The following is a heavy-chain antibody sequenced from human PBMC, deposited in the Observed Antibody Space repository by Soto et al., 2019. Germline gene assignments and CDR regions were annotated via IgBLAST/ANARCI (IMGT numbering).Heavy chain of an antibody. CDR3: AKDQGSSWYEIYY. Sequence: GGSLRLSCAASGFTFSNYAVTWVRQAPGKGLEWVSTISGSGGSTYYADSVKGRFTISRDNSKNTLYLQMNSLRAEDTAVYYCAKDQGSSWYEIYYWGQGSLVPVSS. J-gene: IGHJ4*02. D-gene: IGHD6-13*01. CDR2: ISGSGGST. CDR1: GFTFSNYA. V-gene: IGHV3-23*01.